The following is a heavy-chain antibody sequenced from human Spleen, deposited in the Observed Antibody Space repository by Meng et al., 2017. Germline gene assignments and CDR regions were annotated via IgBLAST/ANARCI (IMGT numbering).Heavy chain of an antibody. J-gene: IGHJ5*01. D-gene: IGHD5-18*01. Sequence: QVQLQHCGAGRLNPSETLSPTCAVPGESFSGYYWSWIRQPPGKGLEWMGGVDDSGTTDYNPSPKSRVTISLDTSRNQFSLKLTSVTAADTAVYYCSRRINTAGGWFDSWGQGTLVTVSS. CDR3: SRRINTAGGWFDS. V-gene: IGHV4-34*01. CDR1: GESFSGYY. CDR2: VDDSGTT.